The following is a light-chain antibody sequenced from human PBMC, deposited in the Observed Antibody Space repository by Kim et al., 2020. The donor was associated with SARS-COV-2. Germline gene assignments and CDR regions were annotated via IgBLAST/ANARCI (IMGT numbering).Light chain of an antibody. Sequence: SYELTQPPSVSVSPGQAASITCSGDKLEEKFASWFQQKPGQSPVLVIYEDTKRPSGLPERISGSTSGNTATLTISGTQAMDEADYYCQPWDSSTVVFGGG. CDR2: EDT. J-gene: IGLJ3*02. CDR1: KLEEKF. CDR3: QPWDSSTVV. V-gene: IGLV3-1*01.